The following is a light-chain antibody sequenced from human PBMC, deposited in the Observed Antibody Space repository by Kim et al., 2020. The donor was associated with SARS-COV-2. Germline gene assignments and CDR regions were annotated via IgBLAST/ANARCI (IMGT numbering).Light chain of an antibody. CDR2: AAA. Sequence: ESVGDRVTITGRARQGISNYLAWFQQKPGKVPKRLIYAAASLQSGVPSGFSGSGSGTEFILTISSLQPEDFATYYCLQHNSHPWTFGQGTKVDIK. CDR1: QGISNY. V-gene: IGKV1-17*03. CDR3: LQHNSHPWT. J-gene: IGKJ1*01.